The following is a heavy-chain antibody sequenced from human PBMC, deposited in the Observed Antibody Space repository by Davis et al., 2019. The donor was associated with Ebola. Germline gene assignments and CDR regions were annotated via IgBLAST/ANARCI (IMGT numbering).Heavy chain of an antibody. Sequence: PGGSLRLSCAASGFTFNNYAMHWVRQAPGKGLEWVAVVSHSERERFYGDSVKGRFTISRDNSENTLYLQMNSLTADDTAVYYCARAVFHEVLDYWGQGTPVTVSS. J-gene: IGHJ4*02. CDR1: GFTFNNYA. CDR3: ARAVFHEVLDY. D-gene: IGHD3-3*01. CDR2: VSHSERER. V-gene: IGHV3-30*04.